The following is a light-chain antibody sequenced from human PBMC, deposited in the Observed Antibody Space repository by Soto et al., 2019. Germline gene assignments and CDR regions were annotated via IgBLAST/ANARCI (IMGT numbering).Light chain of an antibody. CDR1: STNIGRNS. J-gene: IGLJ3*02. CDR2: TNN. Sequence: QSVLTQPPSASGTPGQRVSISCSGSSTNIGRNSISWYQNLPGTAPKLLIYTNNQRPSGVPARFSGSKSGTLASLAISGLQSEDEADYYCAAWDDSLSGWVFGGGTKLTVL. CDR3: AAWDDSLSGWV. V-gene: IGLV1-44*01.